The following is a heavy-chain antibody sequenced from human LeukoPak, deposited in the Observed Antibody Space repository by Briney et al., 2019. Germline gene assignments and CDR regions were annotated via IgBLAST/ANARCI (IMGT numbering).Heavy chain of an antibody. V-gene: IGHV3-43*02. D-gene: IGHD4-17*01. J-gene: IGHJ5*02. Sequence: GGSLRLSCAASGFTFDDYAMLWVRQAPGKGLEWVSHNRGDGGSTYYADSGKGRFTISRDNSRNSLDLQMNSLKTEDTALYYCAKNIVTTETTAWFDPWGQGTLVTVSS. CDR3: AKNIVTTETTAWFDP. CDR1: GFTFDDYA. CDR2: NRGDGGST.